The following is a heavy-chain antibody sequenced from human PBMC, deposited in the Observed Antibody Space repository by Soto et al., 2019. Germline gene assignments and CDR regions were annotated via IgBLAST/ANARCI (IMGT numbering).Heavy chain of an antibody. CDR1: GGSISSGGYY. Sequence: QVKLQESGPGLVKPSQTLSLTCTVSGGSISSGGYYWSWIRQHPGKGLEWIGYIYYSGNTYYNPSLKSRVTITIYTSENLCSRKLSSVTPAAAALYFCAREGMNYNDSSGYWVRNGMAVWRQGTTVNVP. J-gene: IGHJ6*02. D-gene: IGHD3-22*01. CDR2: IYYSGNT. V-gene: IGHV4-31*03. CDR3: AREGMNYNDSSGYWVRNGMAV.